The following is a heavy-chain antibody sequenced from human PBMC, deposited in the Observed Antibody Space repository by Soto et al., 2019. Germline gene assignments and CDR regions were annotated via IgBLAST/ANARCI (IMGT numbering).Heavy chain of an antibody. J-gene: IGHJ4*02. CDR3: ARGAPHDY. Sequence: QVQLVQSRAELKKPGASVKVSCKPSGYTFNSYGITWVRQAPGQGLEWMGWISAYNSNTVYAQRLQGRVTMTTDTSTSTAYMELRSLRSDDTAVYYCARGAPHDYWGQGTLVTVSS. CDR2: ISAYNSNT. CDR1: GYTFNSYG. V-gene: IGHV1-18*01.